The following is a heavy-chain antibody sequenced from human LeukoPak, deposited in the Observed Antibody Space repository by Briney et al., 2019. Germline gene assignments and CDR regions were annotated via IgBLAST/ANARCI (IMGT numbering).Heavy chain of an antibody. V-gene: IGHV4-59*11. Sequence: SETLSLTCAVSAASFSSHYWTWIRQSPGKGLEWIGYISYIGSTNYNPSLKSRVTISIDTSRNQFSLKLRSVTAADTAVYYCARDLVTVTKGSDIWGQGTMVSVSS. D-gene: IGHD4-17*01. CDR2: ISYIGST. CDR3: ARDLVTVTKGSDI. CDR1: AASFSSHY. J-gene: IGHJ3*02.